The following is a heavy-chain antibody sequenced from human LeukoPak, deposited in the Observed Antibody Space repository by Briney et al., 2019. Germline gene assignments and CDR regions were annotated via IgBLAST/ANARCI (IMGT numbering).Heavy chain of an antibody. CDR1: GFTFSSYW. Sequence: GGSLRLSCAASGFTFSSYWLSWVRQAPGKGLEWVASIKEDGSEKHYVDSVKGRFTISRDNAKNSLYLQMNSLRAEDTAVYYCARDSPYYDFWSGLYYYYYMDVWGKGTTVTVSS. D-gene: IGHD3-3*01. CDR3: ARDSPYYDFWSGLYYYYYMDV. V-gene: IGHV3-7*01. J-gene: IGHJ6*03. CDR2: IKEDGSEK.